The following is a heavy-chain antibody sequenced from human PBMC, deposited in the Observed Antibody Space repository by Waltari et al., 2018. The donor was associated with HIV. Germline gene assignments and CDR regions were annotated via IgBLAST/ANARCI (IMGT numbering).Heavy chain of an antibody. V-gene: IGHV4-31*03. CDR2: IYYSGST. Sequence: QVQLQESGPGLVKPSQTLSLTCTVSGGSIRSGGYYWRWIRQHPGKGLEWIGYIYYSGSTYYNPSLKSRVTISVDTSKNQFSLKLSSVTAADTAVYYCASTHCSSTSCYADWYFDLWGRGTLVTVSS. CDR1: GGSIRSGGYY. D-gene: IGHD2-2*01. J-gene: IGHJ2*01. CDR3: ASTHCSSTSCYADWYFDL.